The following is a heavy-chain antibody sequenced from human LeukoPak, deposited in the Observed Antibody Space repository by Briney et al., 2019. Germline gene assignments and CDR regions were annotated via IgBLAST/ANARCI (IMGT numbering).Heavy chain of an antibody. Sequence: SETLSLTCVVYGGSFSGYSWSWIRQPPGKGLEWIGEINQRRNTNYNPSLKSRVTISIDTSKNQFSLKLSSVTAADTAVYFCARHGWHAGYFDLWGRGTLVTVSS. J-gene: IGHJ2*01. CDR2: INQRRNT. CDR1: GGSFSGYS. V-gene: IGHV4-34*01. CDR3: ARHGWHAGYFDL. D-gene: IGHD6-19*01.